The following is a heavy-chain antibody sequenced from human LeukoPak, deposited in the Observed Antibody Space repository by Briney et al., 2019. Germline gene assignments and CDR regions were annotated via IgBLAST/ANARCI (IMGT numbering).Heavy chain of an antibody. J-gene: IGHJ4*02. CDR3: ARGPYDYVWGSYRYDY. D-gene: IGHD3-16*02. CDR1: GGSFSGYY. V-gene: IGHV4-34*01. Sequence: KSSETLSLTCAVYGGSFSGYYWSWIRQPPGKGLEWIGEINHSGSTNYNPSLKSRVTISVDTSKNQFSLKLSSVTAADTAVYYCARGPYDYVWGSYRYDYWGQGTLVTVSS. CDR2: INHSGST.